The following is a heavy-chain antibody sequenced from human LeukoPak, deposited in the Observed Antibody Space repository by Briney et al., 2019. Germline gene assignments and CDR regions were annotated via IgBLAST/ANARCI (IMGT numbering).Heavy chain of an antibody. Sequence: ETSETLSLTCTVSGGSISSSSYYWGWIRQPPGKGLEWIGSIYYSGSTYYNPSLKSRVTISVDTSKNQFSLKLSSVTAADTAVYYCARDGRYSNYFISREPYYFDYWGQGTLVTVSS. V-gene: IGHV4-39*07. CDR3: ARDGRYSNYFISREPYYFDY. D-gene: IGHD4-11*01. CDR2: IYYSGST. CDR1: GGSISSSSYY. J-gene: IGHJ4*02.